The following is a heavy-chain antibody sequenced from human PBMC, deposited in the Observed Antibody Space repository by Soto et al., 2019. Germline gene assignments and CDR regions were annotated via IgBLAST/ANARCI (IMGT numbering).Heavy chain of an antibody. Sequence: QVQLVQSGAEVKKPGSSVKVSCKASGGTFSSYTISWVRQAPGQGLEWMGRIIPILGIANYAQKFQGRVTITADKSTSTAYMELSCLRSEDTAVYYCARDDGLAYCGGDCYSWGQGTLVTVSS. CDR3: ARDDGLAYCGGDCYS. D-gene: IGHD2-21*02. CDR1: GGTFSSYT. J-gene: IGHJ4*02. CDR2: IIPILGIA. V-gene: IGHV1-69*02.